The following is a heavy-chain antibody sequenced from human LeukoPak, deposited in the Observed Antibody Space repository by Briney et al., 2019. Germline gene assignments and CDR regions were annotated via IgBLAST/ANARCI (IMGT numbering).Heavy chain of an antibody. CDR1: GYTFTGYY. D-gene: IGHD6-19*01. Sequence: ASVKVSCKASGYTFTGYYMHWVRQAPGQGLEWMGRINPNSGGTNYAQKFQGRATMTRDTSISTAYMELSRLRSDDTAVYYCARVGKDEIAVAVHYWGQGTLVTVSS. CDR3: ARVGKDEIAVAVHY. CDR2: INPNSGGT. J-gene: IGHJ4*02. V-gene: IGHV1-2*06.